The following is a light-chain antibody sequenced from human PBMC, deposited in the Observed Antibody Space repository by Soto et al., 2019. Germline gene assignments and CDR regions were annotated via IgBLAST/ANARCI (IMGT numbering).Light chain of an antibody. CDR3: SSFTSSNTWV. V-gene: IGLV2-14*01. CDR2: EVT. CDR1: SSDVGRYNY. Sequence: QSVLTQPASVSGSPGQSITISCTGTSSDVGRYNYVSWYQQHPGKAPKLMIFEVTNRPLGVSDRCSGSKSANAPSLTISGLQAEDEADYYCSSFTSSNTWVFGGGTKLTVL. J-gene: IGLJ3*02.